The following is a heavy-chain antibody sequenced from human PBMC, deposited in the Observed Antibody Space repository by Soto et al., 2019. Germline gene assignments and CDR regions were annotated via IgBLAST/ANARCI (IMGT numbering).Heavy chain of an antibody. CDR1: GFTFSSYA. V-gene: IGHV3-30*03. Sequence: QVQLVESGGGVVQPGRSLRLSCAASGFTFSSYAMHWVRQAPGKGLEWVAVISYDGSDKYFADSVKGRFTISRDNSKNTLYLQMNSLRPEDTAVYYCARDHIAVAGSNSYFDYRGQGTLVTVSS. D-gene: IGHD6-19*01. CDR2: ISYDGSDK. J-gene: IGHJ4*02. CDR3: ARDHIAVAGSNSYFDY.